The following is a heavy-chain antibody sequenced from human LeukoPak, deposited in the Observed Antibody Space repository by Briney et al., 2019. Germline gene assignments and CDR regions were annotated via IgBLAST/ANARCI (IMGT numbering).Heavy chain of an antibody. CDR3: ARDRGGIAAAATPRGWFDP. V-gene: IGHV3-23*01. CDR2: ISGSGGST. Sequence: LGGSLRLSCAASGFTFSSYAMSWVRQAPGKGLEWVSAISGSGGSTYYADSVKGRFTISRDNSKNTLYLQMNSLRAEDTALYYCARDRGGIAAAATPRGWFDPWGQGTLVTVSS. CDR1: GFTFSSYA. J-gene: IGHJ5*02. D-gene: IGHD6-13*01.